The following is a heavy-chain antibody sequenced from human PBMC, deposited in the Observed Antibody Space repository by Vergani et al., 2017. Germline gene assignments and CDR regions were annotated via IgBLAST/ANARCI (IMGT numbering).Heavy chain of an antibody. CDR3: ARVSFLNWNHLNY. CDR2: ISSSGSTI. D-gene: IGHD1-1*01. Sequence: QVQLVESGGGLVKPGGFLRLSCAASGFTFSDYYMSWIRQAPRKGLEWVSYISSSGSTIYYADSVKGRFIISRDNAKNSLYLQMNSLRAEDTAVYYCARVSFLNWNHLNYWGQGTLVTVSS. J-gene: IGHJ4*02. V-gene: IGHV3-11*04. CDR1: GFTFSDYY.